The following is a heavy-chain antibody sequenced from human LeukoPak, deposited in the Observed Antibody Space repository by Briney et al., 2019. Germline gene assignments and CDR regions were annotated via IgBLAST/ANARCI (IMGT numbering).Heavy chain of an antibody. D-gene: IGHD6-13*01. Sequence: SETLSLTCAVYGGSFSGYYWSWIRQPPGEGLEWIGEINHSGSTNYNPSLKSRVTISVDTSKNQFSLKLSSVTAADTAVYYCALGGSSSWYGADYWGQGTLVTVSS. CDR1: GGSFSGYY. CDR2: INHSGST. V-gene: IGHV4-34*01. CDR3: ALGGSSSWYGADY. J-gene: IGHJ4*02.